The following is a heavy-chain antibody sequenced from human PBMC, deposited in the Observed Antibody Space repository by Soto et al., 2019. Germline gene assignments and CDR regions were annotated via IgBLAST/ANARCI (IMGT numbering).Heavy chain of an antibody. J-gene: IGHJ6*03. CDR1: GFTFSSYW. CDR3: AREGLGYCTSSNCQYYFFYMDV. Sequence: GGSLRLSCGASGFTFSSYWMNWVRQAPGKGLEWGANIKQDGSEKYSVGYVKGRFTISKDNAKNSLYLQMNGLTAEDTDMYYCAREGLGYCTSSNCQYYFFYMDVWGKGTTVTVSS. CDR2: IKQDGSEK. D-gene: IGHD2-2*01. V-gene: IGHV3-7*01.